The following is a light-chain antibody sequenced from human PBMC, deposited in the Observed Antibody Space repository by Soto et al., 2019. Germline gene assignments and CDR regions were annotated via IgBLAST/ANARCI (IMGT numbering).Light chain of an antibody. CDR2: DAS. J-gene: IGKJ1*01. CDR1: QSIRMW. V-gene: IGKV1-5*01. Sequence: DTAMTLSPSPLSSSDSDRVTINCRASQSIRMWLAWYQQRPGKAPKVLIYDASSLESGVPSRFSGSGSGTEFTLTIARLQHDDFATYYSQQYDNWPWTFGQGTNV. CDR3: QQYDNWPWT.